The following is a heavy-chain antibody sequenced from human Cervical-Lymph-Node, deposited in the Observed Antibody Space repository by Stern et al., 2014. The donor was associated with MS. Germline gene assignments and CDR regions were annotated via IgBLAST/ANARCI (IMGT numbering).Heavy chain of an antibody. J-gene: IGHJ4*02. CDR1: GFDFENFW. V-gene: IGHV3-7*01. CDR3: ARDVY. CDR2: IKEDESEK. Sequence: EVQLLESGGGLVQPGGSLRLSCAASGFDFENFWMTWVRQAPGKGLELVASIKEDESEKNHVDSVKGRFTISRDNAKKSLYLQMNSLRVEDTAVYYCARDVYWGQGTLVVVSS.